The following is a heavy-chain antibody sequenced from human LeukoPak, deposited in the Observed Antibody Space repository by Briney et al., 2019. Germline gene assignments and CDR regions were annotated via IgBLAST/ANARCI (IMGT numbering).Heavy chain of an antibody. CDR3: ARVRRVYYYYGMDV. V-gene: IGHV1-8*01. CDR1: GYTFTSYD. J-gene: IGHJ6*02. Sequence: ASVKVSYKASGYTFTSYDINGVRQATGQGLEWMGWMNPNSGNTGYAQKFQGRVTMTRNTSISTAYMELSSLRSEDTAVYYCARVRRVYYYYGMDVWGQGTTVTVSS. CDR2: MNPNSGNT.